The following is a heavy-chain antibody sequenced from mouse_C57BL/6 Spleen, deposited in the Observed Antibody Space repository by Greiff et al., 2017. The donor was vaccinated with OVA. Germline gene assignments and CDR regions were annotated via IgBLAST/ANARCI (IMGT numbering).Heavy chain of an antibody. CDR2: IYPGDGVT. CDR3: AREGDSSGTLFAY. J-gene: IGHJ3*01. V-gene: IGHV1-82*01. CDR1: GYAFSSSW. Sequence: QVQLQQSGPELVKPGASVKISCKASGYAFSSSWMNWGKQRPGKGLEWIGRIYPGDGVTNYKGKVKGKATLTADTSSTPAYMQLSGLPSEYSAVYFCAREGDSSGTLFAYWGQGTLVTVSA. D-gene: IGHD3-2*02.